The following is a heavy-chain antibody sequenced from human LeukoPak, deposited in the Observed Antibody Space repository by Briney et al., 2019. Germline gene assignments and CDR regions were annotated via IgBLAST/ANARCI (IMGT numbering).Heavy chain of an antibody. Sequence: GASVKVSCKASGYTFTSYGISWVRQAPGQGLEWMGWISAYNGNTNYAQKFQGRVTMTRDTSTSTVYMELSSLRSEDTAVYYCARDPHGRYCSGGSCYTPFDYWGQGTLVTVSS. CDR2: ISAYNGNT. CDR1: GYTFTSYG. CDR3: ARDPHGRYCSGGSCYTPFDY. J-gene: IGHJ4*02. V-gene: IGHV1-18*01. D-gene: IGHD2-15*01.